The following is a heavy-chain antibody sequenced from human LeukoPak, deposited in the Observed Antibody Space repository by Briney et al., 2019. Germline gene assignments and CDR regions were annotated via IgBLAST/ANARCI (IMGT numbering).Heavy chain of an antibody. CDR1: GYTFTSYD. CDR3: ARAGNWNIYYGMDV. V-gene: IGHV1-8*01. J-gene: IGHJ6*02. Sequence: PLASVKVSCKASGYTFTSYDINWVRQATGQGLEWMGWMNPNSGNTVYAQKFQVRVTMTSNTSISTAYMELSSLRSEDTAVYYCARAGNWNIYYGMDVWGQGTTVTVSS. CDR2: MNPNSGNT. D-gene: IGHD1-1*01.